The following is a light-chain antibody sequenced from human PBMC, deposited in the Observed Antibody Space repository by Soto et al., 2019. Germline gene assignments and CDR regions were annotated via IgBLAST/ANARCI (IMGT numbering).Light chain of an antibody. CDR1: SSDVGGYNY. Sequence: QSVLTQPASVSGSPGQSITISCTGTSSDVGGYNYVSWYQQYPGKAPKLIIYDVRSRPSGVSHRFSGSKSGNTASLAISGLQADDEDDYYCTSYTDSSTLEVVVGGGTKLTVL. J-gene: IGLJ3*02. CDR3: TSYTDSSTLEVV. V-gene: IGLV2-14*01. CDR2: DVR.